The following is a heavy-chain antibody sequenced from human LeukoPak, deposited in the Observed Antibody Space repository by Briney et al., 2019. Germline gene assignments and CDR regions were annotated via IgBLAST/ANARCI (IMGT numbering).Heavy chain of an antibody. D-gene: IGHD2-15*01. CDR1: GGSISSYY. Sequence: SETLSLTCTVSGGSISSYYWSWIRQPPGKGLEWIGYIYYSGITDYNPSLKNRVTISVDTSKNQFSLKLSSVTAADTAVYYCARLGFCAASCLADYWGQGTLVTVSS. J-gene: IGHJ4*02. V-gene: IGHV4-59*08. CDR3: ARLGFCAASCLADY. CDR2: IYYSGIT.